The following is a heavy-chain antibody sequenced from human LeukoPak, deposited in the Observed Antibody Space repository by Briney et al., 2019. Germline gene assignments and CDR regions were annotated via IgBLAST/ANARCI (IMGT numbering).Heavy chain of an antibody. D-gene: IGHD3-22*01. CDR2: IWYDGSNK. CDR3: ARPTDYYDTTGYPDY. V-gene: IGHV3-33*01. J-gene: IGHJ4*02. Sequence: GTSLRLSCAASVFTFSRYNMHSVRQATGKGLKKVEVIWYDGSNKYYADSVKGRFTISRDNSKNTLFLQMNSLRAEDTAVYYCARPTDYYDTTGYPDYWGQGTLVTVSS. CDR1: VFTFSRYN.